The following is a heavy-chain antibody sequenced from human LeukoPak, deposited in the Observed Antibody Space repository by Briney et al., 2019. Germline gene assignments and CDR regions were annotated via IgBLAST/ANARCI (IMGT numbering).Heavy chain of an antibody. CDR2: IYYSGST. CDR1: GGSISSYY. V-gene: IGHV4-39*01. Sequence: SETLSLTCTVSGGSISSYYWGWIRQPPGKGLEWIGSIYYSGSTYYNPSLKSRVTISVDTSKNQFSLKLSSVTAADTAVYYCAVLETYYYDSSGYYWGQGTLVTVSS. D-gene: IGHD3-22*01. J-gene: IGHJ4*02. CDR3: AVLETYYYDSSGYY.